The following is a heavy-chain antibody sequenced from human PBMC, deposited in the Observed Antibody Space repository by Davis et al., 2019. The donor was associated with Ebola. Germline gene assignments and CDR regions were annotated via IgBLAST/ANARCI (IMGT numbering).Heavy chain of an antibody. V-gene: IGHV1-69*13. CDR3: ARDSDVYSSEGDY. CDR1: GYTFTSYY. J-gene: IGHJ4*02. D-gene: IGHD5-18*01. CDR2: IIPIFGTA. Sequence: SVKVSCKASGYTFTSYYMHWVRQAPGQGLEWMGGIIPIFGTANYAQKFQGRVTITADESTSTAYMELSSLRSEDTAVYYCARDSDVYSSEGDYWGQGTLVTVSS.